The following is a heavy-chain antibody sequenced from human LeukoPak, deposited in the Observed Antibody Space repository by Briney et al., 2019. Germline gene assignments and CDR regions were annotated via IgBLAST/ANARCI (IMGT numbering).Heavy chain of an antibody. J-gene: IGHJ6*03. D-gene: IGHD6-19*01. CDR1: GFTFSSYS. CDR2: ISSSSSYI. CDR3: ASHNISSGPYMDV. V-gene: IGHV3-21*01. Sequence: GGSLRLSCAASGFTFSSYSMNWVRQAPGKGLEWVSSISSSSSYIYYADSVKGRFTISRDNAKNSLYLQMNSLRAEDTAVYYCASHNISSGPYMDVWGKGTTVTVSS.